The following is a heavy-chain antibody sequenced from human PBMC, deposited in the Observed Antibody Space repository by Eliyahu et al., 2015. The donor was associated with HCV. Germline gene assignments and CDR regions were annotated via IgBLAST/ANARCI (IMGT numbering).Heavy chain of an antibody. D-gene: IGHD2-2*01. Sequence: EVQLLESGGGLVQPGGSLRLSCAASGFTFSXYAMSWVRQAPGKGLEWVSVISGSWGSTYYADSVKGRFTISRDNPKNTLYLQMSSLRVEDTAVYYCAKEACSSTSCSHFDYWGQGTLVTVSS. CDR2: ISGSWGST. V-gene: IGHV3-23*01. CDR1: GFTFSXYA. CDR3: AKEACSSTSCSHFDY. J-gene: IGHJ4*02.